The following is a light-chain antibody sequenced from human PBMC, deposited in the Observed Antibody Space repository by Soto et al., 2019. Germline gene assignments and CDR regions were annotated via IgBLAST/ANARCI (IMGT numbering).Light chain of an antibody. Sequence: DIQKISSPSTSSESVGDRVTITCRASQSISSWLAWYQQKPGKAPKLLIYKASSLESGVPSRFSGSGSGTEFTLTISSLQPDDFATYYCQQYNSYSRTFGQGTKVDIK. CDR2: KAS. CDR1: QSISSW. V-gene: IGKV1-5*03. CDR3: QQYNSYSRT. J-gene: IGKJ1*01.